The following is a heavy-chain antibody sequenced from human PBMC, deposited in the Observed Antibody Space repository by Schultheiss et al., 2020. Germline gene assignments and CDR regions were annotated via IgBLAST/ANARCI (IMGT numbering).Heavy chain of an antibody. CDR1: GGSISSYY. V-gene: IGHV4-4*07. D-gene: IGHD2-2*02. J-gene: IGHJ6*03. CDR3: AKVEENIVVVPAAIKYYYYYMDV. Sequence: SETLSLTCTVSGGSISSYYWSWIRQPAGKGLEWIGRIYTSGSTNYNPSLKSRVTISVDKSKNQFSLKLSSVTAADTAVYYCAKVEENIVVVPAAIKYYYYYMDVWGKGTTVNVYS. CDR2: IYTSGST.